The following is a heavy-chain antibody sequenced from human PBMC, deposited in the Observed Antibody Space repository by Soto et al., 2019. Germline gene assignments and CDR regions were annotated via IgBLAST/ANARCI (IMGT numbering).Heavy chain of an antibody. CDR1: GGSISNYF. V-gene: IGHV4-4*07. CDR2: IDNSGST. J-gene: IGHJ4*02. CDR3: ARGGQDFWSGPFDY. Sequence: TLSLTCTVSGGSISNYFCNWIRQPAGKGLEWIGRIDNSGSTNYNPSLKSRITMSADTSRSQFSLKLNSVTAADTAVYYCARGGQDFWSGPFDYWGQGTLVTVSS. D-gene: IGHD3-3*01.